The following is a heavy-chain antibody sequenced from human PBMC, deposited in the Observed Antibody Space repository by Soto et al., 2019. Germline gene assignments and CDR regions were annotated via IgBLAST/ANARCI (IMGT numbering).Heavy chain of an antibody. CDR3: ARGGSSSFSWFDH. V-gene: IGHV1-46*01. D-gene: IGHD6-6*01. CDR2: INPSGGST. Sequence: GASVKVSCKAAGYTFTSYSMHWVRQAPGQGLEWMSVINPSGGSTTYAQKFQGRVTMTRDTSTSTVYMDLNSLRPEDTAVYYCARGGSSSFSWFDHWDQGSLVTVSS. J-gene: IGHJ5*02. CDR1: GYTFTSYS.